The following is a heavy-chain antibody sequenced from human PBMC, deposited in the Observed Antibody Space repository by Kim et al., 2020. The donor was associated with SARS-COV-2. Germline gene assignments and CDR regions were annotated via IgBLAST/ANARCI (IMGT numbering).Heavy chain of an antibody. CDR3: ARDLDSSIKGMDV. CDR1: GFTFSSYS. V-gene: IGHV3-21*01. Sequence: GGSLRLSCAASGFTFSSYSMNWVRQAPGKGLEWVSSISSSSSYIYYADSVKGRFTISRDNAKNSLYLQMNSLRAEDTAVYYCARDLDSSIKGMDVWGQGTTVTVSS. J-gene: IGHJ6*02. D-gene: IGHD6-19*01. CDR2: ISSSSSYI.